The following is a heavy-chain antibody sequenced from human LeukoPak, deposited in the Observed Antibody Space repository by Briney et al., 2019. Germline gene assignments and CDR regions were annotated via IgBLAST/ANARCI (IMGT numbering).Heavy chain of an antibody. Sequence: GASVKVSCKASGYTFTNYYMHWVRQAPGQGLEWMGIINPRGGSTSYAQKFQGRVTMTRDTSTGTVYMELSRLRSEDTAIYYCATSPHRDYESDYWGQGTLVTVSS. V-gene: IGHV1-46*01. D-gene: IGHD4-17*01. CDR3: ATSPHRDYESDY. CDR2: INPRGGST. CDR1: GYTFTNYY. J-gene: IGHJ4*02.